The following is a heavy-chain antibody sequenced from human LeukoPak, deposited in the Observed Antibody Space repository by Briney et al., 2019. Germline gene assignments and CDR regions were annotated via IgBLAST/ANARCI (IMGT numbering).Heavy chain of an antibody. Sequence: GGSLRLSCAASGFTFSSYAMSWVRQAPGKGLEWVGRIKSKTDGGTTDYAAPVKGRFTISRDDSKNTLYLQMDSLKTEDTAVYYCTTLEMTTLWNWGQGTLVTVSS. CDR3: TTLEMTTLWN. CDR2: IKSKTDGGTT. D-gene: IGHD5-24*01. CDR1: GFTFSSYA. V-gene: IGHV3-15*01. J-gene: IGHJ4*02.